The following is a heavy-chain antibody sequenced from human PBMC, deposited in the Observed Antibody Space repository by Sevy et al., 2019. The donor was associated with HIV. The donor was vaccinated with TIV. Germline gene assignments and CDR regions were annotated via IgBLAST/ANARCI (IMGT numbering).Heavy chain of an antibody. CDR2: ISGSGGST. V-gene: IGHV3-23*01. Sequence: GGSLRLSCAASGFTCSSYAMSWVRQAPGKGLEWVSAISGSGGSTYYADSVKGRFTISRDNSKNTLYLQMNSLRAEDTAVYYCAKFLYYDSSEGAFDLWGQGTMVTVSS. CDR3: AKFLYYDSSEGAFDL. D-gene: IGHD3-22*01. J-gene: IGHJ3*01. CDR1: GFTCSSYA.